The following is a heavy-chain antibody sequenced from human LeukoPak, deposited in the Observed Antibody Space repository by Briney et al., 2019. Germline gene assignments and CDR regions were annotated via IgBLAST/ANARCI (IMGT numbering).Heavy chain of an antibody. D-gene: IGHD4-17*01. Sequence: GGSLRLCCAASRFTFTNFVMNWVRQAPGKGLQWVSAISGSGGRTSYADSVKGRFTISRDNSKNTVYLQMNSLRAEDMAVYYCANGVASGDYPTFHYYYYMDVWGKGTTVTVSS. V-gene: IGHV3-23*01. CDR1: RFTFTNFV. CDR3: ANGVASGDYPTFHYYYYMDV. J-gene: IGHJ6*03. CDR2: ISGSGGRT.